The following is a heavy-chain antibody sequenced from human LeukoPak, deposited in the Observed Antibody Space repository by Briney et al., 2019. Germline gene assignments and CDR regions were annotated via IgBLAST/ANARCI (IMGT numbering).Heavy chain of an antibody. CDR3: ARDLDTMVRGVIIDK. D-gene: IGHD3-10*01. CDR2: ISSNGGST. CDR1: GFTFSSYA. V-gene: IGHV3-64D*09. J-gene: IGHJ4*02. Sequence: TGGSLRLSCSASGFTFSSYAMHWVRQAPGKGLEYVSAISSNGGSTYYADSVKGRFTISRDNSKNTLYLQMSSLRAEDTAVYYCARDLDTMVRGVIIDKWGQGTLVTVSS.